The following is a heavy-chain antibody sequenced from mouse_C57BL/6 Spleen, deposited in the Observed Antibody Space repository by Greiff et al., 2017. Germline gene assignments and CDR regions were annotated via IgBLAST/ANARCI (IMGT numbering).Heavy chain of an antibody. CDR1: GFSLSTFGMG. CDR2: IWWDDDK. D-gene: IGHD2-5*01. Sequence: QVTLKVCGPGILQPSQTLSLTCSFSGFSLSTFGMGVGWIRQPSGKGLEWLAHIWWDDDKYYNPALKSRLTISKDTSKNQVFLKIANVDTADTATYYCARSYSNYVGYYAMDYWGQGTSVTVSS. V-gene: IGHV8-8*01. CDR3: ARSYSNYVGYYAMDY. J-gene: IGHJ4*01.